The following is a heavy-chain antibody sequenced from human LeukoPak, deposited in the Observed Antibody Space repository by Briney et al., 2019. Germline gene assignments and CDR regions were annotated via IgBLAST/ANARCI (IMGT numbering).Heavy chain of an antibody. CDR1: GFTFTNYA. D-gene: IGHD1-26*01. Sequence: GGSLRLSCAASGFTFTNYAMTWVRQAPGKGLEWVSSISASGVMTYYADSVKGRFTISRDNSKNTLYLQMNSLTAEDTAVYYCARDRMGAILYFDYWGQGTLVTVSS. CDR3: ARDRMGAILYFDY. J-gene: IGHJ4*02. CDR2: ISASGVMT. V-gene: IGHV3-23*01.